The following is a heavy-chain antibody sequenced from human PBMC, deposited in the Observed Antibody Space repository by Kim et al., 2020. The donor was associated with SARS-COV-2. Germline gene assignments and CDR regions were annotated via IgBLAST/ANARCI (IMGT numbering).Heavy chain of an antibody. Sequence: SETLSLTCAVYGGSFSGYYWSWIRQPPGKGLEWIGEINHSGSTNYNPSLKSRVTISVDTSKNQFSLKLSSVSAADTAVYYCERGTRHWLVRGPCYYYMDAWGEGAPVTVSS. CDR1: GGSFSGYY. J-gene: IGHJ6*03. CDR2: INHSGST. CDR3: ERGTRHWLVRGPCYYYMDA. D-gene: IGHD6-19*01. V-gene: IGHV4-34*01.